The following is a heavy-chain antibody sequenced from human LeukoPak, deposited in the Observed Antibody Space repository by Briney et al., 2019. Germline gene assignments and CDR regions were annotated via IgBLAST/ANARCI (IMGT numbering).Heavy chain of an antibody. CDR1: GYTFTCYY. CDR2: INPSGGST. CDR3: ARETLKGYYDSSGYYPRVVTWFDP. D-gene: IGHD3-22*01. V-gene: IGHV1-46*01. Sequence: GASVKVSCKASGYTFTCYYMHWVRQAPGQGLEWMGIINPSGGSTSYAQKFQGRVTMTRDTSTSTVYMELSSLRSEDTAVYYCARETLKGYYDSSGYYPRVVTWFDPWGQGTLVTVSS. J-gene: IGHJ5*02.